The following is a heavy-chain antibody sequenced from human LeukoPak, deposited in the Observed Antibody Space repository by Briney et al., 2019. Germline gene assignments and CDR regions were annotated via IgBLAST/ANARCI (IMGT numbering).Heavy chain of an antibody. V-gene: IGHV4-34*01. CDR3: PRGTRVTKRFDP. D-gene: IGHD4-17*01. J-gene: IGHJ5*02. Sequence: SETLSLTCAVYGGSFSGYYWSWIRQPPGKGLEWIGEINHSGSTNYNPSLKSRVTISVDTSKNQFSLQLSSGAAADTAVYYCPRGTRVTKRFDPWGQGTLVTVSS. CDR1: GGSFSGYY. CDR2: INHSGST.